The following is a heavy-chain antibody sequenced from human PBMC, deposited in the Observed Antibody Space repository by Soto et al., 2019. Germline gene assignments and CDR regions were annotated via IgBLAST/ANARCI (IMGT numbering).Heavy chain of an antibody. CDR1: GFTFSTHA. CDR2: ISYDGGIK. J-gene: IGHJ6*02. CDR3: ARSVGIGVEFGWDV. Sequence: QVELLESGGGVVQPGRFLRLSCAASGFTFSTHAMHWVRQAPGKGLEWVASISYDGGIKYYADSVKGRFNISRDNSRNALFLQMNSLRPEDTAMYYCARSVGIGVEFGWDVWGQGTTVTVSS. V-gene: IGHV3-30*04. D-gene: IGHD3-3*01.